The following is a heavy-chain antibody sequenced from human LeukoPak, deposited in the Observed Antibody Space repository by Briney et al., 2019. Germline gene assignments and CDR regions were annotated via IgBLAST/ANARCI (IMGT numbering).Heavy chain of an antibody. J-gene: IGHJ3*02. CDR1: GFTFSTYG. CDR3: ATEHALDAFDI. D-gene: IGHD1-26*01. V-gene: IGHV3-30*03. CDR2: ISYDGSVK. Sequence: GTSLRLSCAVSGFTFSTYGMHWVGQAPGKGLEWVALISYDGSVKYYADSVKGRFTISRDNSKDTLYLQMNSLRTEDTAVYYCATEHALDAFDIWGQGTMVTVSS.